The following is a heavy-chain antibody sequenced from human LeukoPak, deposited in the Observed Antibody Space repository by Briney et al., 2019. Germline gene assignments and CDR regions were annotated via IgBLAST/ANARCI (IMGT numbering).Heavy chain of an antibody. CDR2: ISGSGSTI. CDR1: GFTFSSYW. CDR3: ARVRSGYSHENYFDY. J-gene: IGHJ4*02. D-gene: IGHD5-18*01. Sequence: PGGSLRLSCAASGFTFSSYWMHWVRQAPGKGLEWVSYISGSGSTIYYADSVKGRFTISRDNAKDSLYLQMNSLRAEDTAVYYCARVRSGYSHENYFDYWGQGTLVTVSS. V-gene: IGHV3-48*04.